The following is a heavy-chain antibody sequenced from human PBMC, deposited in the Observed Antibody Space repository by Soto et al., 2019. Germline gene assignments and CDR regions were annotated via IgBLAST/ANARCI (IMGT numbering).Heavy chain of an antibody. D-gene: IGHD3-16*02. CDR2: IKPANGNT. CDR3: TRSAISPYGRLIGPFDY. V-gene: IGHV1-3*01. CDR1: GYTFTAYA. Sequence: QVQLAQSGAEGRKPGASVRVSCEATGYTFTAYAMHWVRQAPGQSLEWIGWIKPANGNTKYSQKFQGRLIITSDTSANPMYMELSSLPSEDTAMYYCTRSAISPYGRLIGPFDYWGQGNLVTVSS. J-gene: IGHJ4*02.